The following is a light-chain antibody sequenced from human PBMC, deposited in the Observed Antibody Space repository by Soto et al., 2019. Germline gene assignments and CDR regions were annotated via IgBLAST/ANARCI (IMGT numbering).Light chain of an antibody. CDR1: SSNIDNNY. CDR2: DNN. V-gene: IGLV1-51*01. J-gene: IGLJ2*01. CDR3: GTWASTLSAGI. Sequence: QSVLTQPPSVSAAPGQKVTISCSGSSSNIDNNYVSSSQHLPATTPKLLIYDNNNRPSGILDRFSGSKSGTSATLVITGLQPGDEADYYCGTWASTLSAGIFGGGTKLTVL.